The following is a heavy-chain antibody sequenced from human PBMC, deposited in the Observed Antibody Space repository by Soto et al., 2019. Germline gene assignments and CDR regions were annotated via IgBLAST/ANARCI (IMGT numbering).Heavy chain of an antibody. CDR1: GYTFTSYD. CDR2: MNPNSGNT. Sequence: QVQLVQSGAEVKKPGASVKVSGNASGYTFTSYDINWVRQATGQGLEWMGWMNPNSGNTGYAQKFQGRVTMTRNTSVSTAYMELSSLRSEDTAVYYCASRSGYDSSGYYYFYYYGMDVWGKGPTVTVSS. J-gene: IGHJ6*04. V-gene: IGHV1-8*01. CDR3: ASRSGYDSSGYYYFYYYGMDV. D-gene: IGHD3-22*01.